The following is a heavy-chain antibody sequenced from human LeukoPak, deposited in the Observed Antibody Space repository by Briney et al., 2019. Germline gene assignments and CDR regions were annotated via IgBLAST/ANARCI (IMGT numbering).Heavy chain of an antibody. Sequence: GGSLRLSCAPSGFTVSSNYMSWVRQAPGKGLEWVSVIYSGGSTYYADSVKGRFTISRDNSKNTLYLQMNSPRAEDTAVYYCARGGYSSSWDFGYWGQGTLVTVS. V-gene: IGHV3-66*02. D-gene: IGHD6-13*01. CDR3: ARGGYSSSWDFGY. CDR1: GFTVSSNY. J-gene: IGHJ4*02. CDR2: IYSGGST.